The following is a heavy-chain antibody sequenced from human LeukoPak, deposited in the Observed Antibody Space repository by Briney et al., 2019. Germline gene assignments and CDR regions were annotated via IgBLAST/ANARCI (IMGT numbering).Heavy chain of an antibody. D-gene: IGHD6-19*01. CDR1: GFTFSSYA. J-gene: IGHJ6*02. CDR2: MSSNGGST. CDR3: ARDGSAVAAPGYYGMDV. V-gene: IGHV3-64*01. Sequence: GGSLRLSCAASGFTFSSYAMHWVRQAPGKGLEYVSAMSSNGGSTYYANSVKGRFTISRDNSKNTLYLQMGSLRAEDMAVYYCARDGSAVAAPGYYGMDVWGQGTTVTVSS.